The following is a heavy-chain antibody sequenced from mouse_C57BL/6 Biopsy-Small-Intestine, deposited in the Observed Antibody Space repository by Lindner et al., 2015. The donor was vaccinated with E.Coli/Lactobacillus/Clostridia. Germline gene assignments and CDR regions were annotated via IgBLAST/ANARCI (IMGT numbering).Heavy chain of an antibody. Sequence: VQLQESGAELVKPGTSVKISCKAFWLLIHWLQHKLGEAEPWKEPLSGLEILILTMVVFTYNQKFKGKATLTVDKSSNTAYMQLKSLTSEDSAVYYCARRGYDWEDYWGQGTTLTVSS. CDR2: LILTMVV. CDR3: ARRGYDWEDY. CDR1: LLIHWLQ. D-gene: IGHD2-2*01. J-gene: IGHJ2*01. V-gene: IGHV1-39*01.